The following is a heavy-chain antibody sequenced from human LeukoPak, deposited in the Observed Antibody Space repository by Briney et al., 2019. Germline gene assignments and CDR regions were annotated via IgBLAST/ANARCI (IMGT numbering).Heavy chain of an antibody. Sequence: GEPLKISCKGSGYSFTSYWIGWVRQMPGKGLEWMGIIYPGDSDTRYSPSFQGQVTVSADKSISTAYLQWSSLKASDTAMYYCARQRVAARFDAFDIWGQGTMVTVSS. CDR1: GYSFTSYW. D-gene: IGHD6-6*01. CDR2: IYPGDSDT. CDR3: ARQRVAARFDAFDI. J-gene: IGHJ3*02. V-gene: IGHV5-51*01.